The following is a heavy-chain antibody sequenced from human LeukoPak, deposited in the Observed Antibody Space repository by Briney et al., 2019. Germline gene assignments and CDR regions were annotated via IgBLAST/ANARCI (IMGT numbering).Heavy chain of an antibody. D-gene: IGHD1-26*01. CDR3: ASLVGAPIY. V-gene: IGHV4-39*01. CDR1: GGSISSSSYY. J-gene: IGHJ4*02. Sequence: SETLSLTCTVSGGSISSSSYYWGWIRQPPGKGLEWIGSIYYSGSTYYNPSLKSRVTISVDTSKNQFSLKLSSVTAADTAVYYCASLVGAPIYWGQGTLVTVSS. CDR2: IYYSGST.